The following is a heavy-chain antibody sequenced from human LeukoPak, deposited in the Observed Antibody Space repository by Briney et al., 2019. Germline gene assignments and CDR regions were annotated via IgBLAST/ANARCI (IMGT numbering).Heavy chain of an antibody. J-gene: IGHJ5*02. V-gene: IGHV4-34*01. Sequence: PSETLSLTCAVYGGSFSGYYWSWIRRPPGKGLEWIGEINHSGSTNYNPSLKSRVTISVDTSKNQFSLKLSSVTAADTAVYYCATYGSGWFDPWGQGTLVTVSS. CDR3: ATYGSGWFDP. CDR1: GGSFSGYY. CDR2: INHSGST. D-gene: IGHD3-10*01.